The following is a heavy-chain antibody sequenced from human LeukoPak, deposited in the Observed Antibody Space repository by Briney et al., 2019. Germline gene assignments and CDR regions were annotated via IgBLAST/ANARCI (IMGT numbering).Heavy chain of an antibody. J-gene: IGHJ4*02. Sequence: GGSLRLSCAASGFTFSSFGMHWVRQAPGKGLEWVADIWFDGKNEHFADSVKGRFTISRDNSKNTMYLQINSLRAEDTAVYYCARDSNFDYWGQGTLVTVSS. CDR3: ARDSNFDY. V-gene: IGHV3-33*01. CDR2: IWFDGKNE. CDR1: GFTFSSFG.